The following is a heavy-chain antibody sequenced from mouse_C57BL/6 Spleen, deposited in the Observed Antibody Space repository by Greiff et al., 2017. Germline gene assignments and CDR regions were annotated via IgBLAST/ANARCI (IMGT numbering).Heavy chain of an antibody. D-gene: IGHD2-3*01. CDR2: IDPSDSYT. CDR1: GYTFTSYW. CDR3: ARVIYDGYLAWFAY. Sequence: QVQLQQPGAELVRPGTSVKLSCKASGYTFTSYWMHWVKQRPGQGLEWIGVIDPSDSYTNYNQKFKGKATLTVDTSSSTAYMQLSSLTSEDSAVYYCARVIYDGYLAWFAYWGQGTLVTVSA. V-gene: IGHV1-59*01. J-gene: IGHJ3*01.